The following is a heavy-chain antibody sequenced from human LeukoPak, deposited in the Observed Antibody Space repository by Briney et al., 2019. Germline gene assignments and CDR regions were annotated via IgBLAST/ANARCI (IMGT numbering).Heavy chain of an antibody. Sequence: GGSLRLSCAASGFTFSRYGMHWVRQAPGKGLEWVAVISYDGSEKYHADSVKGRFTISRDNSKNTLYLQMNSLRVEDTAVYYCAKERPMVRGGSHFDYWGQGTLVTVSS. CDR2: ISYDGSEK. CDR3: AKERPMVRGGSHFDY. D-gene: IGHD3-10*01. J-gene: IGHJ4*02. CDR1: GFTFSRYG. V-gene: IGHV3-30*18.